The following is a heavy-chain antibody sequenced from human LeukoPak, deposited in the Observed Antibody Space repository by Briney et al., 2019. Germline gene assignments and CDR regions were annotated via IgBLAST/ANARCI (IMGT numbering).Heavy chain of an antibody. V-gene: IGHV4-4*07. CDR1: GGSISSYY. J-gene: IGHJ4*02. Sequence: PPQTLSLTCAVSGGSISSYYWSWIRQPAGKGLEWIGRIYTSGSTNYNPSLKSRVTMSVDTSKNQFSLKLSSVTAADTAVYYCARVGSSSSYDYFDYWGQGTLVTVSS. CDR2: IYTSGST. D-gene: IGHD6-6*01. CDR3: ARVGSSSSYDYFDY.